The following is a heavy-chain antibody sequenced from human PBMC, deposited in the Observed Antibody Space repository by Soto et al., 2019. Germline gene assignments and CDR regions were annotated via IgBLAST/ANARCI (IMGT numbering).Heavy chain of an antibody. J-gene: IGHJ4*02. D-gene: IGHD5-12*01. CDR2: ISHLENT. V-gene: IGHV4-30-2*06. CDR1: GASISYGGFS. CDR3: ARGGGYDSFDY. Sequence: QLQLQESGSGVVKTSETLSLTCTVSGASISYGGFSWSWIRQSPGKGLEWIGYISHLENTYLHPSFKSRLTMSIDRTRNQFSLKLSSVTAADRAVYYCARGGGYDSFDYWGQGVLVTVSS.